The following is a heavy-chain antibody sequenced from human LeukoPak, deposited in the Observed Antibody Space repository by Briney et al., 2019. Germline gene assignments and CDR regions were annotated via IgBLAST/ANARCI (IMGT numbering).Heavy chain of an antibody. CDR3: ARMGTVMTRRWYLDL. D-gene: IGHD4-17*01. J-gene: IGHJ2*01. Sequence: PSETLSLTCTVSGGSISTYYWNWLRQPPGKGLEWIGYIYYSGSTNYNSSLRSRVNIPVDTSKNQVALKLSSVTAADTAVYYCARMGTVMTRRWYLDLWGRGTLVTVSS. CDR2: IYYSGST. CDR1: GGSISTYY. V-gene: IGHV4-59*01.